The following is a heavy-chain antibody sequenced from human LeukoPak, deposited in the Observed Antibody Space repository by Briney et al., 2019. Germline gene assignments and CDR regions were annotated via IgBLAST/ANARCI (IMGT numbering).Heavy chain of an antibody. CDR1: GGSISSSNW. Sequence: KPSGTLSLTCAVSGGSISSSNWWSWVRQPPGKGLEWIGEIYHSGSTNYNPSLKSRVTIPVDKSKNQFSLKLSSVTAADTAVYYCARTMVRGVIYRFDIWGQGTMVTVSS. D-gene: IGHD3-10*01. V-gene: IGHV4-4*02. J-gene: IGHJ3*02. CDR2: IYHSGST. CDR3: ARTMVRGVIYRFDI.